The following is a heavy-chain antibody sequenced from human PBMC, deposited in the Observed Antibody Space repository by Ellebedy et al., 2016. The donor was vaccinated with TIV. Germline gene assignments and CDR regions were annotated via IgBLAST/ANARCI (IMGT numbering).Heavy chain of an antibody. CDR3: ARLDYGGNSGYGY. CDR1: GGTFSSYA. Sequence: SVKVSXKASGGTFSSYAISWVRQAPGQGLEWMGGIIPIFGTANYAQKFQGRVTITADESTSTAYMELSSLRSEDTAVYYCARLDYGGNSGYGYWGQGTLVTVSS. V-gene: IGHV1-69*13. CDR2: IIPIFGTA. J-gene: IGHJ4*02. D-gene: IGHD4-23*01.